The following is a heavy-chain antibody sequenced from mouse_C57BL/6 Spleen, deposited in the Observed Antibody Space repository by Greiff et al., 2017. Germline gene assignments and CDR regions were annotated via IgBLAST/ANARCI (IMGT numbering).Heavy chain of an antibody. CDR3: ARIYYSNYNYAMDY. CDR2: INPNNGGT. Sequence: EVQLVESGPELVKPGASVKMSCKASGYTFTDYNMHWVKQSHGKSLEWIGYINPNNGGTSYNQKFKGKATLTVNKSSSTAYMELRSLTSEDSAVYYCARIYYSNYNYAMDYWGQGTSVTVSS. V-gene: IGHV1-22*01. J-gene: IGHJ4*01. CDR1: GYTFTDYN. D-gene: IGHD2-5*01.